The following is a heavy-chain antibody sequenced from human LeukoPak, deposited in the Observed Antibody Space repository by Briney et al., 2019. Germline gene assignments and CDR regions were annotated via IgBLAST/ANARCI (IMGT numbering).Heavy chain of an antibody. CDR1: GYNFPAYF. V-gene: IGHV1-2*02. D-gene: IGHD6-19*01. CDR2: INPNSGGT. CDR3: ARDARQWLVRDY. Sequence: WASVKVSCKAAGYNFPAYFMHWVRQAPGQGLEWKGWINPNSGGTNYAQKFQGRVTMTRDTSISTAYMELSRLRSDDTAVYYCARDARQWLVRDYWGQGTLVTVSS. J-gene: IGHJ4*02.